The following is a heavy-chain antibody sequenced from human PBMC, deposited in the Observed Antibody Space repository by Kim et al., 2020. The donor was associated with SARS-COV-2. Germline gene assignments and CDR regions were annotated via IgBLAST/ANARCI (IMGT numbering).Heavy chain of an antibody. CDR2: IYPGDSDT. CDR1: GYSFTSYW. V-gene: IGHV5-51*01. Sequence: GESLKISCKGSGYSFTSYWIGWVRQMPGKGLEWMGIIYPGDSDTRYSPSFQGQVTISADKSISTAYLQWSSLKASDTAMYYCSRRSTRYYDSSGYWYFDLWGRGTLVTVSS. J-gene: IGHJ2*01. D-gene: IGHD3-22*01. CDR3: SRRSTRYYDSSGYWYFDL.